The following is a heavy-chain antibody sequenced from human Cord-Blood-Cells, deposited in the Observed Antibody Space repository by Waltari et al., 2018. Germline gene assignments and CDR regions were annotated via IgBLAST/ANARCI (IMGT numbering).Heavy chain of an antibody. D-gene: IGHD1-26*01. V-gene: IGHV4-38-2*01. CDR2: IYHSGST. CDR3: ASQVGARDAFDI. CDR1: GYSISSGYY. Sequence: QVQLQESGPGLVQPSETLSLTCAVSGYSISSGYYWGWIRQPPGKGLEWIGSIYHSGSTYYNPSLKSRVTISVDTSKNQFSLKLSSVTAADTAVYYCASQVGARDAFDIWGQGTMVTVSS. J-gene: IGHJ3*02.